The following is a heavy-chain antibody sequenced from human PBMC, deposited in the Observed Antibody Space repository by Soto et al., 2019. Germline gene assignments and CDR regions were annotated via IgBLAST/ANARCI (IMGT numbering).Heavy chain of an antibody. J-gene: IGHJ6*02. CDR3: SREGQWFGELSQYYYGMDV. Sequence: GGSLRLASTGSGFTLGDYAMTWFRQAAGEGLEWVSFIRSKARGGTTEYAASVKGRFTMSRDDSKSIAYLQMNSLKTEDSAVYYCSREGQWFGELSQYYYGMDVWGQGIKVTVSS. CDR1: GFTLGDYA. V-gene: IGHV3-49*03. D-gene: IGHD3-10*01. CDR2: IRSKARGGTT.